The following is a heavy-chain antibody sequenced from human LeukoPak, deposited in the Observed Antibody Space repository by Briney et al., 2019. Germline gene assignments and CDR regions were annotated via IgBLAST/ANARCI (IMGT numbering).Heavy chain of an antibody. CDR2: ISSGSSFI. CDR1: GFTFSTYS. V-gene: IGHV3-21*01. D-gene: IGHD3-22*01. CDR3: ARESSGYFY. Sequence: PGGSLRLSCAASGFTFSTYSMNWVRQAPGKGLEWVSSISSGSSFIYYADSVKGRFAISRDNAKNSLFLQMNSLRAEDTAVYYCARESSGYFYWGQGTLVTVSS. J-gene: IGHJ4*02.